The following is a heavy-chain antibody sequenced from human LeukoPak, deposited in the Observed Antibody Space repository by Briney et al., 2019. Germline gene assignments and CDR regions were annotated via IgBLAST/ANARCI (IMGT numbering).Heavy chain of an antibody. V-gene: IGHV4-38-2*02. Sequence: SETLSLTCTVSGYSISSGFYWGWIRQPPGRGLEWIGSLYHSGTTYYNPSLKSRLTISVDTSKNQFSLKLSSVTAADTAVYYCARLYGSAFDYWGQGTLVTVSS. D-gene: IGHD4-17*01. CDR1: GYSISSGFY. CDR3: ARLYGSAFDY. CDR2: LYHSGTT. J-gene: IGHJ4*02.